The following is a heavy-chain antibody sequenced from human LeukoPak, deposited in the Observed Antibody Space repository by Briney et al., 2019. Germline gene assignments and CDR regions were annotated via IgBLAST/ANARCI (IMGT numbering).Heavy chain of an antibody. J-gene: IGHJ4*02. Sequence: GGSLRLSCAVSGFTFSDAWMTWVRQAPGKGLEWGANIKYDGSEQYYAASLKGRFTISRDNAKNSLYLQMNSLRAEDTALYYCAKDIRSTVVTAILAYWGQGTLVTVSS. V-gene: IGHV3-7*03. CDR3: AKDIRSTVVTAILAY. CDR1: GFTFSDAW. D-gene: IGHD2-21*02. CDR2: IKYDGSEQ.